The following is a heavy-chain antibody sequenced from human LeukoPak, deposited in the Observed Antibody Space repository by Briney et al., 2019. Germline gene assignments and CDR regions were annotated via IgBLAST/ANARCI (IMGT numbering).Heavy chain of an antibody. CDR2: IYSGGST. J-gene: IGHJ4*02. CDR1: GFTVSSNY. V-gene: IGHV3-53*01. Sequence: GGSLRLSCAASGFTVSSNYMSWVRQAPGKGLEWVSVIYSGGSTYYADSVKGRFTISRDNSKNTLYLQMNSLRAEDTAVYYCAKAGHYGSGSYYSDYWGRGTLVTVSP. CDR3: AKAGHYGSGSYYSDY. D-gene: IGHD3-10*01.